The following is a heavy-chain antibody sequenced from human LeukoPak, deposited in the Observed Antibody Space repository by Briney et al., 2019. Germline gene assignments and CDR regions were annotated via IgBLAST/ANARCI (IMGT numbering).Heavy chain of an antibody. V-gene: IGHV3-48*02. Sequence: GGSLRLSCAASGFIFSSYTMNWVRQAPGKGLEWASSISSSSTLIYYADSVKGRFTISRDNAKSSLYLQMNSLRDEDTAMYYCARAPDRYCSGGTCYSYYFHYWGQGILVTVSS. CDR2: ISSSSTLI. CDR3: ARAPDRYCSGGTCYSYYFHY. J-gene: IGHJ4*02. CDR1: GFIFSSYT. D-gene: IGHD2-15*01.